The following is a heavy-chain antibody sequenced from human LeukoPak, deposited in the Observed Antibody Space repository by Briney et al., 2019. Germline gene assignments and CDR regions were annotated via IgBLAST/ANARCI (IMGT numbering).Heavy chain of an antibody. V-gene: IGHV4-31*03. D-gene: IGHD5-18*01. CDR2: IYYSGST. CDR3: ARDSWIQDAYAFDI. Sequence: SSQTLSLTCTVSGGSISSGGYYWSWIRQHPGKGLEWIGYIYYSGSTYYNPSLKSRVTISVDTSKNQFSLKLSSVTAADTAVYYCARDSWIQDAYAFDIWGQGTMVTVSS. CDR1: GGSISSGGYY. J-gene: IGHJ3*02.